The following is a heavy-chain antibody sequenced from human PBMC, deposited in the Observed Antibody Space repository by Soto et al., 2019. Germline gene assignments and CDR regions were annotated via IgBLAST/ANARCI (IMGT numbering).Heavy chain of an antibody. CDR2: LNPNNGAT. V-gene: IGHV1-2*04. CDR3: AREPDGSTATEGISSGHGWFDP. CDR1: GYSFSDHY. D-gene: IGHD6-25*01. Sequence: QVKLVQSGAEVRPPGASVKVSCRASGYSFSDHYVHCVRQAPGHGLEWMGWLNPNNGATNYIKKFHDWVTMTGDTSMGTVYLERTRRTFEDTAVYYCAREPDGSTATEGISSGHGWFDPWGQGTLVTVSS. J-gene: IGHJ5*02.